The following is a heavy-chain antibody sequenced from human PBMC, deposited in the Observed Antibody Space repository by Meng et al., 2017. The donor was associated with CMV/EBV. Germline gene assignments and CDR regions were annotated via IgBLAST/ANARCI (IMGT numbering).Heavy chain of an antibody. V-gene: IGHV4-4*07. Sequence: AAALVKPSTSRPFTAIVPGPTIKNYNWNWFRQPAGQGLEWIGLIQVIGHTVYNPSLKSRVTVSLDASKSQFSLTLNSVTAADTATYYCAGSRPGGGACDYWGQGILVTVSS. CDR3: AGSRPGGGACDY. CDR1: GPTIKNYN. CDR2: IQVIGHT. D-gene: IGHD3-16*01. J-gene: IGHJ4*02.